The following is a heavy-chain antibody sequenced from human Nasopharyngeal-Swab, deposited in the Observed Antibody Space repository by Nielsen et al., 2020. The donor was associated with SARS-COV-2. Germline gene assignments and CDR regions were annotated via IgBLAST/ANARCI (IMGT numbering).Heavy chain of an antibody. Sequence: ASVKVSCKASGYTFTSYDINWVRQATGQGLEWMGWMNPNSGNTGYAQKFQGRVTMTRNTSISTAYMELSSLRSEDTAAYYCTRPRWEPLRGRNFSYYYYMDVWGKGTTVTVSS. CDR3: TRPRWEPLRGRNFSYYYYMDV. CDR2: MNPNSGNT. CDR1: GYTFTSYD. V-gene: IGHV1-8*01. D-gene: IGHD1-26*01. J-gene: IGHJ6*03.